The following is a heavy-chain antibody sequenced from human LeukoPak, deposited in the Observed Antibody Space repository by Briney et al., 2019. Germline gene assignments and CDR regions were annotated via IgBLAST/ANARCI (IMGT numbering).Heavy chain of an antibody. J-gene: IGHJ4*02. V-gene: IGHV4-59*08. D-gene: IGHD1-26*01. Sequence: SETLSLTCTVSGGSISSYHWSWIRQPPGERLEWIGYLSSSGGTNYNPSLNSRVTISVDTSKNQFSLKLSSVTAADTAVYYCAKFGGSFAFLDYWGQGTLVTVSS. CDR1: GGSISSYH. CDR3: AKFGGSFAFLDY. CDR2: LSSSGGT.